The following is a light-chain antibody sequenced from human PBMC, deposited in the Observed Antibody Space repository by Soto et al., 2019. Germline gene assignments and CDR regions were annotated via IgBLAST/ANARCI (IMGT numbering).Light chain of an antibody. Sequence: QPVLTQPPSASGTPGQRVTISCSGGSSNIGSNTVNWYQHLPGTAPKLLIYSDDQRPSGVPVRFSGSKSGTSASLAISGLQSEDEAEYYCAAWDDSLNGVIFGGGTKVTVL. CDR1: SSNIGSNT. CDR2: SDD. J-gene: IGLJ2*01. V-gene: IGLV1-44*01. CDR3: AAWDDSLNGVI.